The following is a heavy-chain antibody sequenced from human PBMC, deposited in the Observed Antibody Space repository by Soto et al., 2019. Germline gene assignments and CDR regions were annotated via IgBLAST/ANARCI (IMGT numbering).Heavy chain of an antibody. J-gene: IGHJ4*02. CDR2: ITGSGTTI. V-gene: IGHV3-48*03. D-gene: IGHD3-10*01. CDR3: ARSRSWGMGEGDY. Sequence: EVQLVESGGGLVQPGGSLRLSCAASGFTFSSYEMNWVRQAPGKGLEWLSYITGSGTTIYYADSVKGRFTISRDNAKNSLYLQMNSLRAEDTAVYYCARSRSWGMGEGDYWGQGTLVTVSS. CDR1: GFTFSSYE.